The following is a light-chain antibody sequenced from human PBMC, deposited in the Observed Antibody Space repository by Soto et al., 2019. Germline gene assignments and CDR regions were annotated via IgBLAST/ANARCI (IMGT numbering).Light chain of an antibody. CDR3: QQYVSSPPT. CDR2: GAS. CDR1: QTVRSSN. J-gene: IGKJ4*01. V-gene: IGKV3-20*01. Sequence: EIVLTQSPGTLSLSPGERATLSCRASQTVRSSNLAWYQQKPGQAPRLLIYGASSRAPGIPDRFSASASGADFSLTISGLEPADFAVYSCQQYVSSPPTFGGGTTVEI.